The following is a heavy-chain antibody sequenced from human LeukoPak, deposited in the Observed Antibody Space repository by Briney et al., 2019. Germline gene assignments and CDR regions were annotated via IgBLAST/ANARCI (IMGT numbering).Heavy chain of an antibody. J-gene: IGHJ4*02. CDR1: GYTFTSYY. V-gene: IGHV1-2*02. D-gene: IGHD4-23*01. Sequence: ASVKVSCKASGYTFTSYYMEWVRQAPGHGLEWMGWINAKSGGANYAQQFQGRVTMTRDTSISTAYMELSRLGADDTAVYYCAISDYGGKSPPLDYWGKGTRVTVSS. CDR3: AISDYGGKSPPLDY. CDR2: INAKSGGA.